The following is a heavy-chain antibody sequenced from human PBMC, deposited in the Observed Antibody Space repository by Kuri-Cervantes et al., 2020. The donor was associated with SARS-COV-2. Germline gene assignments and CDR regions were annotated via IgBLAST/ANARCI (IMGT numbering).Heavy chain of an antibody. Sequence: SVKVSCKAIGDTVSSYSISWVRQAPGQGLEWMGGIIPLFGTTGSAQTFRGRITITADKSTTTAYMELSSLTSEGTAMYFCARDRVGRENAFDVWGLGTMVTVSS. D-gene: IGHD5-24*01. V-gene: IGHV1-69*06. CDR3: ARDRVGRENAFDV. CDR1: GDTVSSYS. CDR2: IIPLFGTT. J-gene: IGHJ3*01.